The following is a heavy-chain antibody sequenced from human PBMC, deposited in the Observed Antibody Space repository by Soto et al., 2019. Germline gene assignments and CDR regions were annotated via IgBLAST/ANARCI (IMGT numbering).Heavy chain of an antibody. D-gene: IGHD6-19*01. V-gene: IGHV1-3*01. CDR2: INAGNGNT. CDR3: ARVGGWYVPDY. CDR1: GYTFTIYA. Sequence: ASGKVSCKASGYTFTIYAMHWVRQAPGQRLEWMGWINAGNGNTKYSQKFQGRVTITRDTSASTAYMELSSLRSEDTAVYYCARVGGWYVPDYWGQGTLVTVSS. J-gene: IGHJ4*02.